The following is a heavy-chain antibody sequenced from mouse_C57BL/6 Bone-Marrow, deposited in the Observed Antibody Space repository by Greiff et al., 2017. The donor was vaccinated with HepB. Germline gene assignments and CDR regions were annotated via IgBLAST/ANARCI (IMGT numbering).Heavy chain of an antibody. CDR3: ARQGNYYGNDY. D-gene: IGHD1-1*01. J-gene: IGHJ2*01. V-gene: IGHV5-6*01. Sequence: EVKLVESGGDLVKPGGSLKLSCAASGFTFSSYGMSWVRQTPDKRLEWVATISSGGSYTYYPDSVKGRFTISRDNAKNTLYLQMSSLKSEDTAMYYCARQGNYYGNDYWGQGTTLTVSS. CDR1: GFTFSSYG. CDR2: ISSGGSYT.